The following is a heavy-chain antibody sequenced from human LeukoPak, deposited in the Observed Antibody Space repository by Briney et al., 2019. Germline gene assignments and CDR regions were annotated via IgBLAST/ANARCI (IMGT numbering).Heavy chain of an antibody. CDR2: IWYDGSNK. CDR3: ARVLLWFGEYGMDV. CDR1: GFTFSSYG. Sequence: PGRSLRLSCAASGFTFSSYGMHWVRQAPGKGLEWVAVIWYDGSNKYYADSVKGRFTISRDNSKNTLYLQMNSLRAEDTAVYYCARVLLWFGEYGMDVWGQGTTVTVSS. V-gene: IGHV3-33*01. D-gene: IGHD3-10*01. J-gene: IGHJ6*02.